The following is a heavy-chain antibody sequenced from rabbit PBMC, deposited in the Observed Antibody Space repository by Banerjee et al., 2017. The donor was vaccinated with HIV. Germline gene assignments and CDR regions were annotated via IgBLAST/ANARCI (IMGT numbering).Heavy chain of an antibody. Sequence: SLEESGGDLVKPGTSLTLTCTASGFTISGAYDMCWVRQAPGKGLEWIGCIVSGSGSIDYASWAKGRFTISKTSSTTVTLQMTSLTAADTATYFCARDGFGTGPDYDLWGPGTLVTVS. CDR1: GFTISGAYD. CDR2: IVSGSGSI. J-gene: IGHJ6*01. D-gene: IGHD7-1*01. CDR3: ARDGFGTGPDYDL. V-gene: IGHV1S40*01.